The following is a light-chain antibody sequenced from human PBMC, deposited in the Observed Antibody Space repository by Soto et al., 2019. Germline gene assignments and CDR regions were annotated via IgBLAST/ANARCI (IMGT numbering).Light chain of an antibody. CDR2: KAS. Sequence: DIQMTQSPSTLSGSVGDRVTITCRASQTISSWLAWYQQKPGKAPKLLIYKASTLKSGVPSRFSGSGSGTEFTLTISSLQPDDFATYYCQQYNEFPLTFGGGTKVDI. CDR3: QQYNEFPLT. V-gene: IGKV1-5*03. CDR1: QTISSW. J-gene: IGKJ4*01.